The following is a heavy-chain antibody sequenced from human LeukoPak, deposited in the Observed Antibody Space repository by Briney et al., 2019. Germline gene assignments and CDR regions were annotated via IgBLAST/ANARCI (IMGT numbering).Heavy chain of an antibody. J-gene: IGHJ6*03. V-gene: IGHV1-69*13. CDR3: AIHYYGSGSPLYYMDV. Sequence: SVKVSCKASGGTFSSYGISWVRQAPGQGLEWMGGIIPIFGTANYAQKFQGRVTITADESTSTAYMELSSLRSEDTAVYYCAIHYYGSGSPLYYMDVWGKGTTVTISS. CDR2: IIPIFGTA. CDR1: GGTFSSYG. D-gene: IGHD3-10*01.